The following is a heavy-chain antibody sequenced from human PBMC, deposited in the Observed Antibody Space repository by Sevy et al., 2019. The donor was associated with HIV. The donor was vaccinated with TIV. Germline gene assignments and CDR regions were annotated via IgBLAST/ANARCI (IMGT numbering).Heavy chain of an antibody. Sequence: GGSLRLSCAASGFTFSSYSMNWVRQAPGKGLEWVSSISSSSSYIYYADSVKGRFTISRDNSKNSLYLQMNSLRAEDTAVYYCARDLSTGGFDYWGQGTLVTVSS. CDR2: ISSSSSYI. CDR1: GFTFSSYS. CDR3: ARDLSTGGFDY. J-gene: IGHJ4*02. V-gene: IGHV3-21*01. D-gene: IGHD3-16*02.